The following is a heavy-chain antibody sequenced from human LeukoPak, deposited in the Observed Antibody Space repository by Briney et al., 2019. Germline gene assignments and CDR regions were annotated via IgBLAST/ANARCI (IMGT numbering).Heavy chain of an antibody. Sequence: PGGSLRLSCAASGFTFSYHWMHWVRQAPGKGLEWVAVIWYDGNNNNYADSVKGRFTISRDNSKNTLSLQMNSLRADDTAVYYCARAGRPVLQYYYYYYMDVWGEGTTVTVSS. CDR3: ARAGRPVLQYYYYYYMDV. V-gene: IGHV3-33*08. CDR1: GFTFSYHW. CDR2: IWYDGNNN. D-gene: IGHD6-6*01. J-gene: IGHJ6*03.